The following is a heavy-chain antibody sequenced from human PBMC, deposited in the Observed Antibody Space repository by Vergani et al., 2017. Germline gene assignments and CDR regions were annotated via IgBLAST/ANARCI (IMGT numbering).Heavy chain of an antibody. Sequence: QVQLVESGGGVVQPGRSLRLSCAASGFTFSSYGMHWVRQAPGKGLEWVAVISYDGSNKYYADSVKGRFTISRDNSKNTLYLQMNSLRAEDTAVYYCASTYGSGSHCPTYWGQGTLVTVSS. CDR2: ISYDGSNK. J-gene: IGHJ4*02. V-gene: IGHV3-30*03. CDR1: GFTFSSYG. D-gene: IGHD3-10*01. CDR3: ASTYGSGSHCPTY.